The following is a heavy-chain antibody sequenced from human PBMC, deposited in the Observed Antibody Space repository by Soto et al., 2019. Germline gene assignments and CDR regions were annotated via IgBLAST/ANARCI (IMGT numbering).Heavy chain of an antibody. V-gene: IGHV3-30*18. D-gene: IGHD1-7*01. CDR2: ISYDGSKT. Sequence: GGSLRLSCAASGFTFSNYGMHWVRQAPGKGLEWVAIISYDGSKTYYEDSVKGRFTISRDNSKNTLYLQMNSLRAEDTAVYYCAKVANFRDDYYYGMDVWGQGTTVTVSS. CDR1: GFTFSNYG. CDR3: AKVANFRDDYYYGMDV. J-gene: IGHJ6*02.